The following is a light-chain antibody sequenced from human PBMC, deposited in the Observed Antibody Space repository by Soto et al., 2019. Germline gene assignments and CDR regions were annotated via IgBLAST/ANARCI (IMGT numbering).Light chain of an antibody. V-gene: IGLV3-21*04. CDR2: YDR. CDR1: NIERKS. CDR3: QVWDSPSDHVV. J-gene: IGLJ2*01. Sequence: SYELTQPPSVSVAPGKTARITCGGNNIERKSVHWYQRRPGQATVLVISYDRDRPSGIPERFSGSNSGNTATLTISRVAAGDEADYFCQVWDSPSDHVVFGGGTKLTVL.